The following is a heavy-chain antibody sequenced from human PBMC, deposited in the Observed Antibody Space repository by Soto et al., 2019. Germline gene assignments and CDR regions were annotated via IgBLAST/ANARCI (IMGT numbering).Heavy chain of an antibody. CDR3: ARVRGYSYGYYYYYYGMDV. Sequence: SETLSLTCTVSGGSIYSSSYSWGWIRQPPGKGLEWIGEINHSGSTNYNPSLKSRVTISVDTSKNQFSLKLSSVTAADTAVYYCARVRGYSYGYYYYYYGMDVWGQGTTVTVSS. D-gene: IGHD5-18*01. V-gene: IGHV4-39*07. J-gene: IGHJ6*02. CDR2: INHSGST. CDR1: GGSIYSSSYS.